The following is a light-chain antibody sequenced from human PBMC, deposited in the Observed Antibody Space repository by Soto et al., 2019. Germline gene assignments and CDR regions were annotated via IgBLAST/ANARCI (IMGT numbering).Light chain of an antibody. V-gene: IGKV3-11*01. CDR1: QSVSPY. CDR2: DTS. CDR3: KQRQSWPWT. Sequence: EIVLTHSPAPLSLSPGERATLSCRASQSVSPYLAWYQQRPGQAPRLLIHDTSNRATGIPARFSGSGSGTDFTLPISGLEPEDFAVYYCKQRQSWPWTFGQGTKVEIK. J-gene: IGKJ1*01.